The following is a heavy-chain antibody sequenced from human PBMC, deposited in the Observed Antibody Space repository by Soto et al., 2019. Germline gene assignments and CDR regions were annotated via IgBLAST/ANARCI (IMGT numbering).Heavy chain of an antibody. CDR2: MNPNSGNT. V-gene: IGHV1-8*01. CDR1: GYTFTSYD. J-gene: IGHJ4*02. D-gene: IGHD6-13*01. CDR3: ARIRMYYSSSEAAYYLDY. Sequence: QVQLVQSGAEVKKPGASVKVSCKASGYTFTSYDINWVRQATGQGLEWMGWMNPNSGNTGYAQKFQGRVTMTRNTSISTAYMELSSLRSEDTAVYYCARIRMYYSSSEAAYYLDYWGQGVLVTVSS.